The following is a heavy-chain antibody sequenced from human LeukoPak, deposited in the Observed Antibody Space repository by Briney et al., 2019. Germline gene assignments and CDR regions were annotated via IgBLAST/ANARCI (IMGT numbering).Heavy chain of an antibody. Sequence: PSQTLSLTCTVSGGSISSGDYYWSWIRQPPGKGLEWIGYIYYSGSTYYNPSLKSRVTISVDTSKNQFSLKLSSVTAADTAVYYCASMHSSSWYRGFDXWGQGTLVTVSS. D-gene: IGHD6-13*01. V-gene: IGHV4-30-4*01. J-gene: IGHJ5*02. CDR2: IYYSGST. CDR1: GGSISSGDYY. CDR3: ASMHSSSWYRGFDX.